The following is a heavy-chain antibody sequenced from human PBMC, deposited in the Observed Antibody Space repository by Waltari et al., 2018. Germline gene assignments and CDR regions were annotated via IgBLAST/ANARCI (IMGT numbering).Heavy chain of an antibody. CDR2: IIPILGIA. CDR1: GGTFSSYA. J-gene: IGHJ3*02. V-gene: IGHV1-69*04. Sequence: QVQLVQSGAELKKPGSSVKVSCKASGGTFSSYALSWVRRAPGKGHEWMGGIIPILGIANYAQKFQGRVTITADESTSTAYMELSSLRSEDTAVYYCAREPYVVQGSFDIWGQGTMVTVSS. CDR3: AREPYVVQGSFDI. D-gene: IGHD1-1*01.